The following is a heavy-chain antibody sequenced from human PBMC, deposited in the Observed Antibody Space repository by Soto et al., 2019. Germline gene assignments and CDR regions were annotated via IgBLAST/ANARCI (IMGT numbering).Heavy chain of an antibody. J-gene: IGHJ4*02. CDR3: AKDRPGVTQSSIDY. V-gene: IGHV3-23*01. CDR2: ISASGDFT. CDR1: GFTFSTYA. Sequence: PGGSLRLSCAASGFTFSTYAMSWVRQAPGKGLEWVSVISASGDFTYYADSVKGRFTISRDNSKNTLFLQMNSLRPEDTAIYYCAKDRPGVTQSSIDYWGQGALVTVSS. D-gene: IGHD3-10*01.